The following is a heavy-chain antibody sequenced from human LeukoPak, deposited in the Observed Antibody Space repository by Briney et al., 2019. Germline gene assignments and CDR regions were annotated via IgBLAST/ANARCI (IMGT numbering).Heavy chain of an antibody. Sequence: ASVKVSCKASGYTFTSYDINWVRQATGQGLEWMGWMNPNSGNTGYAQKFQGRVTITRNTSISTAYMELSSLRSDDTAVYYCARDRSPYTAMVTGPFDYWGQGTLVTVSS. J-gene: IGHJ4*02. D-gene: IGHD5-18*01. CDR3: ARDRSPYTAMVTGPFDY. CDR1: GYTFTSYD. CDR2: MNPNSGNT. V-gene: IGHV1-8*03.